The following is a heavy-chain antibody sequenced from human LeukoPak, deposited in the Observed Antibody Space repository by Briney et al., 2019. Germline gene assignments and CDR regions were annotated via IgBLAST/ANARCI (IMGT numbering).Heavy chain of an antibody. D-gene: IGHD6-19*01. CDR1: GYTFTSYG. CDR3: ARDYLAVAGDAFDI. J-gene: IGHJ3*02. Sequence: GASVKVSCKASGYTFTSYGISWVRQAPGQGLEWMGWISAYNGNTNYAQKLQGRVIMTTDTSTSTAYMELRSLRSDDTAVYYCARDYLAVAGDAFDIWGQGTMVTVSS. CDR2: ISAYNGNT. V-gene: IGHV1-18*01.